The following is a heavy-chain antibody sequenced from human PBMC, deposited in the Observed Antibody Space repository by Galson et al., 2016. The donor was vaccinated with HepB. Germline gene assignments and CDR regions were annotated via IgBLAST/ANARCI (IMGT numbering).Heavy chain of an antibody. D-gene: IGHD6-19*01. CDR3: ARGSDNSGWDYFDY. CDR2: IIPLFGIA. Sequence: SVKVSCKASGGTFNSYVITWVRQAPGQGLEWMGGIIPLFGIANSAQKFQDRVTITADNSTGTAYMALSSLRSEDTAVYYCARGSDNSGWDYFDYWGQGTLVTVSS. V-gene: IGHV1-69*10. J-gene: IGHJ4*02. CDR1: GGTFNSYV.